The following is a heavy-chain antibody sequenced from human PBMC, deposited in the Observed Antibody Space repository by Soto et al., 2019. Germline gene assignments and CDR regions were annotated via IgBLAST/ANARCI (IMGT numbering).Heavy chain of an antibody. CDR2: MNPNSGNT. D-gene: IGHD5-18*01. J-gene: IGHJ6*02. CDR1: GYTFTSYG. V-gene: IGHV1-8*02. Sequence: ASVKVSCKASGYTFTSYGINWVRQATGQGLEWMGWMNPNSGNTGYAQKFQGRVTMTRNTSISTAYMELSSLRSEDTAVYYCARRPLRGYSYGKAAYYYYYGMDVWGQGTTVTVSS. CDR3: ARRPLRGYSYGKAAYYYYYGMDV.